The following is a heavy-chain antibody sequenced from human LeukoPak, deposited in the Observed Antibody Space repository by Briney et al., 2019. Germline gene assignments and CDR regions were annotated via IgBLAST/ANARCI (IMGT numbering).Heavy chain of an antibody. CDR3: ARDRGAGGTYYLDY. D-gene: IGHD6-13*01. V-gene: IGHV3-30-3*01. Sequence: GRSLRLSCAASGFTFSSYGMHWVRQAPGRGLEWVAGISYDGSNKDYADSVKDRFTISRDNSKNTLYLQMNSLRAEDTAVYYCARDRGAGGTYYLDYWGQGTLVTVSS. J-gene: IGHJ4*02. CDR2: ISYDGSNK. CDR1: GFTFSSYG.